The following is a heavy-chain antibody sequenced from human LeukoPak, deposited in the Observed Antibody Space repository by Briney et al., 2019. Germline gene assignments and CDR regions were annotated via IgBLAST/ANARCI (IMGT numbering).Heavy chain of an antibody. V-gene: IGHV4-34*01. D-gene: IGHD3-16*01. CDR1: GVTLSDYY. Sequence: SETLSLTCAVSGVTLSDYYWSWIRQPPGKGLEWIGEVNHSGSPNYNPSLKSRVTISIDTSKNQFSLNLTSVTAADTAVYCCARGWGSNSWYGDYWGQGTLVTVSS. CDR2: VNHSGSP. J-gene: IGHJ4*02. CDR3: ARGWGSNSWYGDY.